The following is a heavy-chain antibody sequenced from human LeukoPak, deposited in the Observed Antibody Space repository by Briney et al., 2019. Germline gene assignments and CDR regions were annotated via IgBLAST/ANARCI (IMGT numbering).Heavy chain of an antibody. CDR2: IRYDGSNK. V-gene: IGHV3-30*02. D-gene: IGHD3-22*01. Sequence: GGSLRLSCAASGFTFSSYGMHWVRQAPGKGLEWVAFIRYDGSNKYYADSVKGRFTISGDNSKNTLYLQMNSLRAEDTAVYYCAKDPGHYYDTYYFDYWGQGTLVTVSS. J-gene: IGHJ4*02. CDR1: GFTFSSYG. CDR3: AKDPGHYYDTYYFDY.